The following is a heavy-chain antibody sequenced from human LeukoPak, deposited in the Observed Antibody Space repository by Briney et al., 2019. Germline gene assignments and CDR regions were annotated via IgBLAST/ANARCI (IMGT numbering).Heavy chain of an antibody. J-gene: IGHJ4*02. Sequence: PGGSLRLSCAASGFTFSGYWMSWVRQAPGKGLEWVANIKQDGSEKYYVDSVKGRFTISRDNAKNSLYLQMNSLRAEDTAVYYCAREPYDSSGPYYFDYWGQGTLVTVSS. CDR2: IKQDGSEK. CDR3: AREPYDSSGPYYFDY. D-gene: IGHD3-22*01. CDR1: GFTFSGYW. V-gene: IGHV3-7*01.